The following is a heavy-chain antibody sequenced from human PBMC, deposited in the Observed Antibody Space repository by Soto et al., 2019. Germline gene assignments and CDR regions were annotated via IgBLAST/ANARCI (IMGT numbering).Heavy chain of an antibody. Sequence: ETQLVESGGELVQPGGSLRLSCAGTGVTFSGYWMHWVRQAPGGGLVWVSRINSDGSSTTYADSVKGRFTISRDNAKNNVHLQMNSLRVEDTAVYYFARACCNQQNWVDPWGQGTLVTVSS. CDR3: ARACCNQQNWVDP. CDR1: GVTFSGYW. CDR2: INSDGSST. J-gene: IGHJ5*02. D-gene: IGHD6-13*01. V-gene: IGHV3-74*03.